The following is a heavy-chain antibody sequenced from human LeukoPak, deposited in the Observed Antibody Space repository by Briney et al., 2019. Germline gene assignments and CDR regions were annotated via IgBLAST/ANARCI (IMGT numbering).Heavy chain of an antibody. Sequence: GASVKVSCKASGYTFTSYAMHWVRQAPGQRLEWMGWINAGNGNTKYSQEFQGRVTITRDTSASTAYMELSSLRSEDTAVYYCAKDSHWILFDDWGQGTLVTVSS. CDR3: AKDSHWILFDD. CDR2: INAGNGNT. CDR1: GYTFTSYA. J-gene: IGHJ4*02. V-gene: IGHV1-3*03. D-gene: IGHD2-2*03.